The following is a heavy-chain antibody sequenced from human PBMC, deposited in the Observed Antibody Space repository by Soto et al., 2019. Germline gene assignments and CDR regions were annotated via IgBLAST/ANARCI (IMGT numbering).Heavy chain of an antibody. CDR1: GYTFTSYA. CDR2: INAGNGNT. CDR3: ARDPLILRGSYYYYYYMDV. V-gene: IGHV1-3*01. J-gene: IGHJ6*03. Sequence: ASVKVSCKASGYTFTSYAMHWVRQAPGQRLEWMGWINAGNGNTKYSQKFQGRVTITRDTSASTAYMELSSLRSEDTAVYYCARDPLILRGSYYYYYYMDVWGKGTTVTVSS. D-gene: IGHD3-3*01.